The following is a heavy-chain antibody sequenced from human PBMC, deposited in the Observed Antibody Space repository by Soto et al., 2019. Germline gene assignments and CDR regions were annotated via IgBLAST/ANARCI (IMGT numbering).Heavy chain of an antibody. Sequence: QVHLVESGGGGVQPGRSKRLSCVVSGFTFNDYAIHWVRQAPGKGLEWVAVISFDGNNKFYADSVKGRVTISRDRSKTTAYLQMNNLRAEDTAVYYCSRDHWDWSGGGCNPHQLNFVAMVVLGQGTTVTFSS. CDR2: ISFDGNNK. J-gene: IGHJ6*02. V-gene: IGHV3-30*03. CDR1: GFTFNDYA. CDR3: SRDHWDWSGGGCNPHQLNFVAMVV. D-gene: IGHD2-15*01.